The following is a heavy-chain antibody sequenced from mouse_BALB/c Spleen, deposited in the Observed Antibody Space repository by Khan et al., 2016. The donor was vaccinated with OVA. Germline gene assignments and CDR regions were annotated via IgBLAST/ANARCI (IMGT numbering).Heavy chain of an antibody. V-gene: IGHV1-4*01. D-gene: IGHD2-14*01. CDR1: GYAFTSYT. CDR3: VRDGAYHRNDGWVAY. Sequence: QVQLQQSGAELARPGASVKMSCKASGYAFTSYTIHWIKQRPGQGLEWIGYINPSNGYTNYNQKFKDKATLTTDESSTTAYLQLSSLTSDDSAIYNSVRDGAYHRNDGWVAYWGQGTLGTVSA. J-gene: IGHJ3*01. CDR2: INPSNGYT.